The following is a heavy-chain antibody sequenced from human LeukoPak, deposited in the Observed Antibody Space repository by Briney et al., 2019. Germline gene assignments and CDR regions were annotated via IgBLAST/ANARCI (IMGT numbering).Heavy chain of an antibody. Sequence: SVKVSCKASGGTFSSYAISWVRQAPGQGLEWMGRIIPILGIANYAQKFQGRVTITADKSTSTAYMELSSLRSEDTAVYYCARDGPRRGGYVFYLGMDGLGQRNTGNGSS. CDR3: ARDGPRRGGYVFYLGMDG. V-gene: IGHV1-69*04. CDR2: IIPILGIA. D-gene: IGHD5-12*01. CDR1: GGTFSSYA. J-gene: IGHJ6*02.